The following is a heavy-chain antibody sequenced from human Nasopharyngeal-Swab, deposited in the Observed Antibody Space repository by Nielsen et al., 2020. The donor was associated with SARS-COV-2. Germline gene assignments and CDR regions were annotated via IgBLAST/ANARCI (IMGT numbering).Heavy chain of an antibody. V-gene: IGHV1-69*13. CDR1: GGTFSSYA. Sequence: SVKVSCKASGGTFSSYAISWVRQAPGQGLEWMGGIIPIFGTANYAQKFQGRVTITADESTGTAYMELSSLRSEDTAVYYCARDSSPDYYYYYMDVWGKGTTVTVSS. D-gene: IGHD6-19*01. CDR2: IIPIFGTA. J-gene: IGHJ6*03. CDR3: ARDSSPDYYYYYMDV.